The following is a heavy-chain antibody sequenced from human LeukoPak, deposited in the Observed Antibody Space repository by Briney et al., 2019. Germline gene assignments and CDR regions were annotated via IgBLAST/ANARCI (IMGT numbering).Heavy chain of an antibody. CDR3: AKDRGSSGYYYDFRF. CDR1: GFTFSSYG. Sequence: LRLSCAASGFTFSSYGMHWVRQAPGRGLEWVAVISYDGSNKYYADSVKGRFTISRDNSKNTLYLQMNSLRAEDTAVYYCAKDRGSSGYYYDFRFWGQGTLVTVSS. J-gene: IGHJ4*02. V-gene: IGHV3-30*18. CDR2: ISYDGSNK. D-gene: IGHD3-22*01.